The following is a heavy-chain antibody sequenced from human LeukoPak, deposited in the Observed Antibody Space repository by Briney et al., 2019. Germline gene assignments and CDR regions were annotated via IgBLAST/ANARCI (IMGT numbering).Heavy chain of an antibody. V-gene: IGHV4-61*01. D-gene: IGHD2-15*01. CDR2: IYYSGST. J-gene: IGHJ3*02. Sequence: SETLSLTCTVSGGSVSSGSSYWSWIRQPPGKGLEWIAYIYYSGSTNYNPSLKSRVTISVDTSKNQFSLKLSSVTAADTAVYYCARYCSGGSCYWNAFDIWGQGTMVTVSS. CDR3: ARYCSGGSCYWNAFDI. CDR1: GGSVSSGSSY.